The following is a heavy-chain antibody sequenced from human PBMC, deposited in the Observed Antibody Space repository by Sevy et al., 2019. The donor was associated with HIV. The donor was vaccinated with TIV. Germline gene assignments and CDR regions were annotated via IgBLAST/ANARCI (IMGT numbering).Heavy chain of an antibody. Sequence: GESLKISCEVSGFTFSNYWMTLVRQAPGKGLEWVANIKEDGSDKYYGDSVKGRFSLSRDNAKNSLYLQMDSLRAEDTAVYYCVRDGLASATDFDYWGQGTLVTVSS. CDR2: IKEDGSDK. CDR3: VRDGLASATDFDY. CDR1: GFTFSNYW. D-gene: IGHD2-15*01. V-gene: IGHV3-7*01. J-gene: IGHJ4*01.